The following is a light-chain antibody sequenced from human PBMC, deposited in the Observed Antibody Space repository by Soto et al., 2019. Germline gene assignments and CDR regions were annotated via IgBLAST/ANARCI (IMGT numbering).Light chain of an antibody. CDR3: CSYAGSREV. Sequence: QSVLTQPASVSGSPGQSITISCTGTTSDVGSYDLVSWYQQHPGKAPKLMVYEDSKRPAGVSNRFSGSKSDNTASLTISGLQAEDEADYSCCSYAGSREVFGGGTKLTVL. CDR1: TSDVGSYDL. J-gene: IGLJ2*01. V-gene: IGLV2-23*01. CDR2: EDS.